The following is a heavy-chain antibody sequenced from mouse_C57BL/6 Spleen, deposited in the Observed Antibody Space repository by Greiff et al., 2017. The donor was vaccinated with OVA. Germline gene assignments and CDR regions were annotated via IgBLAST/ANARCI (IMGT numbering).Heavy chain of an antibody. Sequence: EVQLQQSGPELVKPGASVKIPCKASGYTFTDYNMDWVKQSHGKSLEWIGDINPNNGGTIYNQKFKGKATLTVDKSSSTAYMELRSLTSEDTAVYYCATKTPPLYGERTDYYAMDYWGQGTSVTVSS. J-gene: IGHJ4*01. D-gene: IGHD1-1*01. CDR2: INPNNGGT. CDR1: GYTFTDYN. V-gene: IGHV1-18*01. CDR3: ATKTPPLYGERTDYYAMDY.